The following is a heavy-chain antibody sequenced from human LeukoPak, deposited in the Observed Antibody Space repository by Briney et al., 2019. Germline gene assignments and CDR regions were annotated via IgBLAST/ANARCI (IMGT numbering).Heavy chain of an antibody. J-gene: IGHJ6*02. CDR1: GYSFTSYW. Sequence: GESLKISFKGSGYSFTSYWIGWVRQMPGKGLEWMGIIYPGDSDTRYSPSFQGQVTISADKSISTAYLQWSSLKASDTAMYYCARMYYQRLDYYYGMDVWGQGTTVTVSS. CDR3: ARMYYQRLDYYYGMDV. D-gene: IGHD2-2*01. V-gene: IGHV5-51*01. CDR2: IYPGDSDT.